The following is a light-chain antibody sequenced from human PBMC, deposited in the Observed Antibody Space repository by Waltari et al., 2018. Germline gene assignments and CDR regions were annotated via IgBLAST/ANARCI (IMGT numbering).Light chain of an antibody. V-gene: IGKV2-28*01. CDR3: MQNLQTPPWT. CDR2: LAS. Sequence: EIVMTPSPLSLPVTPGEPTSISCSTRQRILHSNGYTCFDLYLHQPGQSPQRLISLASNRASGVPDRFSGSGAGTDVTLKISRGEADDVGVYYCMQNLQTPPWTFGQGTKVEIK. J-gene: IGKJ1*01. CDR1: QRILHSNGYTC.